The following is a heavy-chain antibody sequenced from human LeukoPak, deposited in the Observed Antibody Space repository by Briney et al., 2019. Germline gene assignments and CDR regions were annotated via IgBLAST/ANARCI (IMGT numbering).Heavy chain of an antibody. Sequence: PGGSLRLSCAASGFTVSSNYMSWVRQAPGKGLEWVSVIYSGGSTYYADSVKGRFTISRDNSKNTLYLQMNSLRAEDTAVYYCARGGEGYYDSSGYYYFDYWGQGTLVTVSS. J-gene: IGHJ4*02. CDR2: IYSGGST. CDR3: ARGGEGYYDSSGYYYFDY. D-gene: IGHD3-22*01. CDR1: GFTVSSNY. V-gene: IGHV3-53*01.